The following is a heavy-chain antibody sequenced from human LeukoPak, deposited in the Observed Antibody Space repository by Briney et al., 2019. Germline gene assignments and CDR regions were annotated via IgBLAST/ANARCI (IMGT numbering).Heavy chain of an antibody. J-gene: IGHJ4*02. CDR1: GFNYSSYT. Sequence: GGSLRLSCAASGFNYSSYTMNWVRQAPGMGLEWLSYISASRDITYYADSVKGRFTISRDNAKNSLYLQMNSLRAEDTAVYYCARDKVVVVDWRTYYFDYWGQGTLVTVSS. CDR2: ISASRDIT. V-gene: IGHV3-48*04. CDR3: ARDKVVVVDWRTYYFDY. D-gene: IGHD2-2*01.